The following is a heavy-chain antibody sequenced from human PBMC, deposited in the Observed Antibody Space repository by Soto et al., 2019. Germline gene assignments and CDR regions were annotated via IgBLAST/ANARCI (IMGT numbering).Heavy chain of an antibody. D-gene: IGHD3-22*01. V-gene: IGHV3-30*18. CDR2: ISYDGSNK. Sequence: PGGSLRLSCASSVCTFSSYGIHCVRQSPGKWLEWVAVISYDGSNKYYADSVKGRFTISRDNSKNTLYLQMNSLRAEDTAVYYCAKDRGVSGYYIYYYYGMDVWGQGTTVIVS. J-gene: IGHJ6*01. CDR3: AKDRGVSGYYIYYYYGMDV. CDR1: VCTFSSYG.